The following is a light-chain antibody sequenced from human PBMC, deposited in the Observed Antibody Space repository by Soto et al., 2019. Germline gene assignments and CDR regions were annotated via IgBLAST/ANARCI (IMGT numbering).Light chain of an antibody. V-gene: IGKV3-20*01. CDR2: GAS. Sequence: EIVLTQSPGTLSLSPGERATLSCRASQSVSSYYLAWYQQKAGQAPRLLIYGASNRATGIPDRFSGSGSGTDFTLTISRLQPEDFAVYYCQQYDTSPFTFGQGTKLDIK. J-gene: IGKJ2*01. CDR1: QSVSSYY. CDR3: QQYDTSPFT.